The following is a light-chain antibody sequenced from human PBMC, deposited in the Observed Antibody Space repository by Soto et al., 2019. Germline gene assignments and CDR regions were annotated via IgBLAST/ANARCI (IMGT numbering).Light chain of an antibody. V-gene: IGKV3-20*01. J-gene: IGKJ2*01. CDR1: QSVSSNY. Sequence: EIVMTQSPGTLSLSPGERITLSCRASQSVSSNYLGWYQQKPGQTPRLLIYGASSRATGIPDRFSGSGSGTDFTLTISRLEPEDFAVYYCLQYARSPRTFGQGTKLQIK. CDR3: LQYARSPRT. CDR2: GAS.